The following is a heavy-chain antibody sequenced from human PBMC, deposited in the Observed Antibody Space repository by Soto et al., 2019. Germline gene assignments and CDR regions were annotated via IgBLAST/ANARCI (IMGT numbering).Heavy chain of an antibody. J-gene: IGHJ4*02. CDR2: ISGSGGST. Sequence: GGSLRISCAASGFTFSSYAMSWVRQAAGKGLEWVSAISGSGGSTYYADSVKGRFTISRDNSKNTLYLQMNSLRAEDTAVYYCAKGPSGDFWSGYAYYFDYWGQGTLVTVSS. CDR1: GFTFSSYA. CDR3: AKGPSGDFWSGYAYYFDY. D-gene: IGHD3-3*01. V-gene: IGHV3-23*01.